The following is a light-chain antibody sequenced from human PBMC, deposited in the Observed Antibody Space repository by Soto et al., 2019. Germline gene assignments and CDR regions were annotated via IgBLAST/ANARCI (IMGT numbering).Light chain of an antibody. V-gene: IGKV1-39*01. CDR3: QQSYSTPRT. CDR1: QSVRSW. J-gene: IGKJ1*01. Sequence: DIQMPQSPATLSASVGDRVTITCRASQSVRSWLAWYQQKPGTAPKLLIFDASRLQSGVPSRFSGSGSGTDFTLTISSLQPEDFATYYCQQSYSTPRTFGQGTKVE. CDR2: DAS.